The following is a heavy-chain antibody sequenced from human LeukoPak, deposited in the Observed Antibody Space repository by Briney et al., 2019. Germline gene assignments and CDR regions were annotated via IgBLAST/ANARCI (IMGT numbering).Heavy chain of an antibody. V-gene: IGHV4-59*01. CDR2: IYYSGST. Sequence: SETLSLTCTVSGGSISSYYWRWIRQPPGKGLEWIGYIYYSGSTNYNPSLKSRVTISVDTSKNQFSLKLSSVTAADTAVYYCAREAYYYDSSGQAFDIWGQGTMVTVSS. J-gene: IGHJ3*02. CDR1: GGSISSYY. CDR3: AREAYYYDSSGQAFDI. D-gene: IGHD3-22*01.